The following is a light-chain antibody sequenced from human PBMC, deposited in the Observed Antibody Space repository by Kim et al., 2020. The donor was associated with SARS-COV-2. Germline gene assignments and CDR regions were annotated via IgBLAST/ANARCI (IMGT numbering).Light chain of an antibody. V-gene: IGKV3-20*01. Sequence: EIVLTQSPGTLSLSPGEGATLSCRASQSVPGRYLAWYQQPPAQAPRLLVYGASSRATGVPDRFSGGGSGTDFTLTIGRLEPEDFAVYYCQQYGSSPYTFGQGTKLEIK. CDR1: QSVPGRY. J-gene: IGKJ2*01. CDR2: GAS. CDR3: QQYGSSPYT.